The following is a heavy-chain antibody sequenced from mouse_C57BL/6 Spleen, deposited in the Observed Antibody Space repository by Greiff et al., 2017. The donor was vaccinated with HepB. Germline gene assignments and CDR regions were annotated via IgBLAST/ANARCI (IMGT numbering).Heavy chain of an antibody. CDR1: GYTFTSYW. V-gene: IGHV1-64*01. CDR3: ARERDYGSSYSWFAY. D-gene: IGHD1-1*01. Sequence: VQLQQPGAELVKPGASVKLSCKASGYTFTSYWMHWVKQRPGQGLEWIGMIHPNSGSTNYNEKFKSKATLTVDKSSSTAYMQLSSLTSEDSAVYYCARERDYGSSYSWFAYWGQGTLVTVSA. J-gene: IGHJ3*01. CDR2: IHPNSGST.